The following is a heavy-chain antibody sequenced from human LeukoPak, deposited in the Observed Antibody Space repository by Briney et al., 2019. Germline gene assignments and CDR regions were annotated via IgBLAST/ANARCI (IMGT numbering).Heavy chain of an antibody. J-gene: IGHJ4*02. V-gene: IGHV3-7*03. CDR1: GFTSGSSW. CDR3: AGASGSGSLTFDY. CDR2: IKQDGSQI. D-gene: IGHD3-10*01. Sequence: GGSLRLSCTASGFTSGSSWMSWVRQAPGRGLEWVASIKQDGSQIYYVDSVKGRFTISRDNAKNSLYLQMNSLRAEDTAVYYCAGASGSGSLTFDYWGQGTTVTVSS.